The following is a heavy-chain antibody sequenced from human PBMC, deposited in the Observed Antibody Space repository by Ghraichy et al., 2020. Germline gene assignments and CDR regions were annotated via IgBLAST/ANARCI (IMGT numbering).Heavy chain of an antibody. D-gene: IGHD6-13*01. V-gene: IGHV5-10-1*01. CDR1: GYSFTNYW. Sequence: GESLNISCKGSGYSFTNYWISWVRQMPGKGLEWMGRIDPSDSYSTYGPSFQGHVTLSVDKSINTAYVQWSSLMASDTAMYFCARHPKVLATSGPGYWGQGTLVTVSS. CDR3: ARHPKVLATSGPGY. J-gene: IGHJ4*02. CDR2: IDPSDSYS.